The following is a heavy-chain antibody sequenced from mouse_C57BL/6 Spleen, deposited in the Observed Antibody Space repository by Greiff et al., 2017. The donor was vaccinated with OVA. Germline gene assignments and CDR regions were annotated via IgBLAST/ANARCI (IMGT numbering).Heavy chain of an antibody. V-gene: IGHV1-81*01. CDR2: IYPRSGNT. J-gene: IGHJ2*01. Sequence: VQLQQSGAGLARPGASVKLSCKASGYTFTSYGISWVKQRTGQGLEWIGEIYPRSGNTYYNEKFKGKATLTADKSSSTAYMELRSLTSEDSAVYFCARKGDPYYFDYWGQGTTLTVSS. CDR1: GYTFTSYG. CDR3: ARKGDPYYFDY.